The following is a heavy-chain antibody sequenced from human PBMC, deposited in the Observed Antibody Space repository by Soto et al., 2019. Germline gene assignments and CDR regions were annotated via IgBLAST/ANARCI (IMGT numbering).Heavy chain of an antibody. J-gene: IGHJ4*02. CDR3: AYRHLQSPFDS. D-gene: IGHD4-4*01. CDR2: IYWDDDK. V-gene: IGHV2-5*02. Sequence: QITLKESGPTLVKPTQTLTLTCTFSGFSLSTSGMGVGWIRQPPGKALEWLALIYWDDDKRYSPSLKSRLTXTXXTSKNQVVLTMTNMDPVDTATYYCAYRHLQSPFDSWGQGALVTVSS. CDR1: GFSLSTSGMG.